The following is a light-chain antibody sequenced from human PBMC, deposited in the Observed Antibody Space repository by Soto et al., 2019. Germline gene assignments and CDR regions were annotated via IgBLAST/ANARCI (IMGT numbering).Light chain of an antibody. J-gene: IGKJ1*01. CDR1: QSVLYSSNNRDS. Sequence: DLVMTPSPDSLAVSLGERATINCKSSQSVLYSSNNRDSSAWYQQKPGQAPRLLIYGASSRATGIPDRFSGSGSGTDFTLTISRLEPEDFAVYYCQQYGSSRWTFGQGTKVDIK. CDR2: GAS. CDR3: QQYGSSRWT. V-gene: IGKV4-1*01.